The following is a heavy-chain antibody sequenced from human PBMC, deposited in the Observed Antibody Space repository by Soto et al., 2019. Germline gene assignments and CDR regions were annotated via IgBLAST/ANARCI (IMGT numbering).Heavy chain of an antibody. V-gene: IGHV1-69*01. Sequence: QVQLVQSGAEVKKPGSSVKVSCKASGGTFSSYAISWVRQAPGQGLEWMGGLIPIFGTANYAQKFQGRVTITADESTSTADMELSSLRSEDTAVYYCAIDTVTTSHYYYGMDVWGQGTTVTVSS. CDR1: GGTFSSYA. CDR2: LIPIFGTA. J-gene: IGHJ6*02. CDR3: AIDTVTTSHYYYGMDV. D-gene: IGHD4-4*01.